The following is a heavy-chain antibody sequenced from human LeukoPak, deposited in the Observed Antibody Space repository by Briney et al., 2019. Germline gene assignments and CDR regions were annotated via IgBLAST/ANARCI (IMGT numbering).Heavy chain of an antibody. V-gene: IGHV3-23*01. J-gene: IGHJ4*02. CDR1: GGTFSDYY. D-gene: IGHD6-6*01. CDR3: AKGQEYSSSSVVDY. Sequence: GGSLRLSCAASGGTFSDYYMSWIRQAPGKGLEWVSGISGSGGSTYYADSVKGRSTISRDNSKNTLYLQMNSLRAEDTAVYYCAKGQEYSSSSVVDYWGQGTLVTVSS. CDR2: ISGSGGST.